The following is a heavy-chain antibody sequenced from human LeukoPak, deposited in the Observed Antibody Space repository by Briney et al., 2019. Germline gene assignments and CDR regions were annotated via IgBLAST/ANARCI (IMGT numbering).Heavy chain of an antibody. D-gene: IGHD2-21*01. Sequence: KPSETLSLTCTVSGGSISSYYWSWIRQPPGKGLEWIGSIYYSGSTYYNPSLKSRVTISVDTSKNQFSLKLSSVTAADTAVYYCAREPAVIGDAFDIWGQGTMVTVSS. CDR2: IYYSGST. CDR1: GGSISSYY. V-gene: IGHV4-59*05. J-gene: IGHJ3*02. CDR3: AREPAVIGDAFDI.